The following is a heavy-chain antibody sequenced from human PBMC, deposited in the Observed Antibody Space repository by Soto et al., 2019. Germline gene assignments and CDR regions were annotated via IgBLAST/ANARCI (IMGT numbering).Heavy chain of an antibody. Sequence: TGGSLRLSCAASGFTFSSYSMNWVRQAPGKGLEWVSYISSSSSTIYYADPVKGRFTISRDNAKNSLYLQMNSLRAEDTAVYYCASMGGSGSYYIYYYYGMDVWGQGTTVTVSS. CDR1: GFTFSSYS. CDR3: ASMGGSGSYYIYYYYGMDV. CDR2: ISSSSSTI. J-gene: IGHJ6*02. V-gene: IGHV3-48*01. D-gene: IGHD3-10*01.